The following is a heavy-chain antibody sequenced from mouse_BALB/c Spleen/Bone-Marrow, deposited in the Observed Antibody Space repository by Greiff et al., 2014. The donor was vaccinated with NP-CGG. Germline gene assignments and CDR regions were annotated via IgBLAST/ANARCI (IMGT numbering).Heavy chain of an antibody. V-gene: IGHV2-9*02. J-gene: IGHJ4*01. D-gene: IGHD1-2*01. CDR2: IWADGST. Sequence: VNLVESGPGLVAPLQSLSITCTVSGFSLTNYGVHWVRQPPGKGLEWLGVIWADGSTNYNSALMSRLSISKDNSKSQVFFKMNSLQTDDTAMYYCARITTATGAMDYWGQGTSVTVSS. CDR1: GFSLTNYG. CDR3: ARITTATGAMDY.